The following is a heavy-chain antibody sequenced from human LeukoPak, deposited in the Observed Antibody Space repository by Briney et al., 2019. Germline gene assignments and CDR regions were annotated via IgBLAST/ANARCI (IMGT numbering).Heavy chain of an antibody. Sequence: SETLSLTCAVSGGSISSGGYSWSWIRQPPGKGLEWIGYIYHSGSTYYNPSLKSRVTISVDRSKNQLSLKLSSVTAADTAVYYCARGLYYYDSSGYYPLNNWFDPWGQGTLVTVSS. CDR3: ARGLYYYDSSGYYPLNNWFDP. V-gene: IGHV4-30-2*01. CDR1: GGSISSGGYS. J-gene: IGHJ5*02. CDR2: IYHSGST. D-gene: IGHD3-22*01.